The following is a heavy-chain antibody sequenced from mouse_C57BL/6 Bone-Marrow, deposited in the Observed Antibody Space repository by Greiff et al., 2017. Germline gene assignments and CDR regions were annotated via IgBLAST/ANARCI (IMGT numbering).Heavy chain of an antibody. CDR1: GYTFTDYY. V-gene: IGHV1-26*01. CDR2: INPNNGGT. J-gene: IGHJ2*01. Sequence: VQLQQSGPELVKPGASVKMSCKASGYTFTDYYMHWVKQSPGKSLEWIGDINPNNGGTSYNQKFKGKATLTVDKSSSTAYMELRSLTSEDSAVYYCARRRGESLYFEYWGRGATLS. CDR3: ARRRGESLYFEY.